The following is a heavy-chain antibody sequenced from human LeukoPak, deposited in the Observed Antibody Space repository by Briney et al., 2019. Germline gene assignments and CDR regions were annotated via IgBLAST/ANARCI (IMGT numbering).Heavy chain of an antibody. CDR3: ARGCTTTSCYDY. J-gene: IGHJ4*02. Sequence: PGGSLRLSCAASGFTFSSYSMNWVRQAPGKGLEWVSSISSSSSYIYYADSVKGRFTISRDNAKNSLYLHMNSLRAEDTAVYYCARGCTTTSCYDYWGQGTLVTVSS. V-gene: IGHV3-21*01. CDR2: ISSSSSYI. CDR1: GFTFSSYS. D-gene: IGHD2-2*01.